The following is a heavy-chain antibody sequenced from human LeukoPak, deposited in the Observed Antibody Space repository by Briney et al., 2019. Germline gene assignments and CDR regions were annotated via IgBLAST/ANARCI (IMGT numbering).Heavy chain of an antibody. CDR1: GGSISSGGYY. D-gene: IGHD4-23*01. CDR2: IYYSGST. Sequence: PSETLSLTCTVSGGSISSGGYYWSWIRQHPGKGLEWIGYIYYSGSTYYNPSLKSRVTMSVDTSKNQISLKLTSVTAADTAVYYCVRTVVVYWYFDIWGRGALVTVSS. V-gene: IGHV4-30-4*08. CDR3: VRTVVVYWYFDI. J-gene: IGHJ2*01.